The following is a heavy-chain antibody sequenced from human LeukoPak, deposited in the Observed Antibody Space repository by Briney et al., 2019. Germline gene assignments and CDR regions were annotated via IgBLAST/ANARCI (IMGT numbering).Heavy chain of an antibody. V-gene: IGHV4-30-2*01. D-gene: IGHD1-1*01. Sequence: TLSLTCTVSGDSISSSSYYWGWIRQPPGKGLEWIGYIYHSGSTYYNPSLKSRVTISVDRSKNQFSLKLSSVTAADTAVYYCASGERTTYAFDIWGQGTMVTVST. CDR1: GDSISSSSYY. CDR3: ASGERTTYAFDI. J-gene: IGHJ3*02. CDR2: IYHSGST.